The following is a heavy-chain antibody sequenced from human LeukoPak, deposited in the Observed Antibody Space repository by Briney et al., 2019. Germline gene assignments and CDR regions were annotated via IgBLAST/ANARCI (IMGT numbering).Heavy chain of an antibody. CDR3: ARQPFYTIFGVVIFHNFDY. D-gene: IGHD3-3*01. J-gene: IGHJ4*02. CDR1: GGSISSSSYY. V-gene: IGHV4-39*01. Sequence: SETLSLTCTVSGGSISSSSYYWGWIRQPPGKGLEWIGSIYYSGSTYYNPSLKSRVTISVDTSKNQFSLKLSSVTAADTAVYYCARQPFYTIFGVVIFHNFDYWGQGTLVTVSS. CDR2: IYYSGST.